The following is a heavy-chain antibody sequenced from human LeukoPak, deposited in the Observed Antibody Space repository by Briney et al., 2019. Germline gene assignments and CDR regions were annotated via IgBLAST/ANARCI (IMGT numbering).Heavy chain of an antibody. D-gene: IGHD6-19*01. CDR2: IYSAGPT. Sequence: PGGSLRLSCAASGFTFSNNYMTWVRQAPGKGLEWLSIIYSAGPTDYADSVKGRFAISRDNSKNTVYLQMNSLTAEDTAVYYCGRVSVAGWQPIDYWGQGTLVTVSS. J-gene: IGHJ4*02. CDR1: GFTFSNNY. V-gene: IGHV3-53*01. CDR3: GRVSVAGWQPIDY.